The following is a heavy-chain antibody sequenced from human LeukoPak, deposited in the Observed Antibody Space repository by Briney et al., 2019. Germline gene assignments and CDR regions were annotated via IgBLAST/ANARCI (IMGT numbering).Heavy chain of an antibody. J-gene: IGHJ5*02. CDR2: ISDDGNNK. CDR1: GFTFSNYP. Sequence: GRSLRLSCAASGFTFSNYPFHWVRQAPGKGLDWVAGISDDGNNKYYADSVKGRFTISRDNFKNKLYLQMNSLRTADTAVYYCARDLGGLWFGNNWFDPWGQGTLVTVSS. D-gene: IGHD3-10*01. V-gene: IGHV3-30-3*01. CDR3: ARDLGGLWFGNNWFDP.